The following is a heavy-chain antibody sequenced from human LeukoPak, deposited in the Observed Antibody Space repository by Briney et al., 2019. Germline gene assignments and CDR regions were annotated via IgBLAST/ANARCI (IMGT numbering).Heavy chain of an antibody. CDR1: GFTFSSYA. D-gene: IGHD6-19*01. Sequence: GGSLRLSCAASGFTFSSYAMSWVRQAPGKGLEWVSSISGGGGVTYYADSVKGRFTISRDNSKNTVYLQMNSLRAEDTAVYYCAKGIYSSGWSYFDYWGHGTLVTVSS. V-gene: IGHV3-23*01. J-gene: IGHJ4*01. CDR3: AKGIYSSGWSYFDY. CDR2: ISGGGGVT.